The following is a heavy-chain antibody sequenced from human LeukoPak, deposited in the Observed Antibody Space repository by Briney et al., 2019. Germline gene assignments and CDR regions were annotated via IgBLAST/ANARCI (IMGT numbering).Heavy chain of an antibody. CDR3: ASSGIAALGPHY. Sequence: SETLSLTCAVYGGSFGGYYWSWIRQPPGKGLEWIGEINHSGSTNYNPSLKSRVTISVDTSKNQFSLKLSSVTAADTAVYYCASSGIAALGPHYWGQGTLVTVSS. CDR1: GGSFGGYY. J-gene: IGHJ4*02. V-gene: IGHV4-34*01. CDR2: INHSGST. D-gene: IGHD6-13*01.